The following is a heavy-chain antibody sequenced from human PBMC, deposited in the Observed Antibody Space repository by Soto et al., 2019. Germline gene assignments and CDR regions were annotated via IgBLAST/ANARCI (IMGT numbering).Heavy chain of an antibody. CDR2: IYYSGST. D-gene: IGHD3-10*01. V-gene: IGHV4-31*03. J-gene: IGHJ3*02. CDR1: GGSISSGGYY. Sequence: QVQLQESVPGLVKPSQTLSLTCTVSGGSISSGGYYWSWIRQHPGKGLEWIGYIYYSGSTYYNPYLKRRVTITLDTSKNQFSLKLSSVTAADTAVYYCARDLRLLWFGDATDAFDIWGQGTMVTVSS. CDR3: ARDLRLLWFGDATDAFDI.